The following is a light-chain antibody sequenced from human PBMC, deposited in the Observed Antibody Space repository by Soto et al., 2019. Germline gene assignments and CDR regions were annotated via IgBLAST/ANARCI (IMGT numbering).Light chain of an antibody. CDR2: DVS. Sequence: QSALTQPASVSGSPGQSITISCTGTSSDVGAYNYVSWYQQHPGKAPKLMIFDVSNRPSGVSNRFSGSKSGYTASLTISGLQAEDEADYYCSSYTSSSIVVFGGGIKLTVL. CDR1: SSDVGAYNY. CDR3: SSYTSSSIVV. V-gene: IGLV2-14*01. J-gene: IGLJ2*01.